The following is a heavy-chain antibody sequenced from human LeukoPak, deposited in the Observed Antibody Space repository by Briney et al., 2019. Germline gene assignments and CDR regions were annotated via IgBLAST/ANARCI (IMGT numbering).Heavy chain of an antibody. V-gene: IGHV1-2*02. CDR1: GYTFTGYY. CDR3: ARPPFYGSSGYHLDY. CDR2: INPNSGGT. Sequence: GASVKVSCKASGYTFTGYYMHWVRQAPGQGLEWMGWINPNSGGTNYAQKFQGRVTMTRDTSISTAYMELSRLRSDDTAVYYCARPPFYGSSGYHLDYWGQGTLVTVSS. J-gene: IGHJ4*02. D-gene: IGHD3-22*01.